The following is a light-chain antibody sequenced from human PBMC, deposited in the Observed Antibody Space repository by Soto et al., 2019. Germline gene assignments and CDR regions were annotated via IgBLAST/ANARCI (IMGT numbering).Light chain of an antibody. CDR3: QQYNNWPPYT. J-gene: IGKJ2*01. CDR1: QSISNW. V-gene: IGKV1-5*03. Sequence: IQMTRSPSTVSAWVIDRVRVGVLGSQSISNWLAWYQQKPGKAPKLLIYKTSNLDSGVPSRFSGSGSGTEFSLTISSLQSEDFAVYYCQQYNNWPPYTFGQGTKVDIK. CDR2: KTS.